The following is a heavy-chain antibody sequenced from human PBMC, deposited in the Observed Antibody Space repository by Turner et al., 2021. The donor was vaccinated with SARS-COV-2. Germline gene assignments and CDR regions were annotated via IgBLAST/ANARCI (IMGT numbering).Heavy chain of an antibody. Sequence: QVQLVASGGGVVQPGRSLRLSCAASGFTFSRCGMHWVRQDPGKGLEWGAVISYDGSNKYYADSVKGRFTISRDNSKNTLYLQMNSLRAEDTAVYYCAKDDNYDFWTGYYMYWGQGTLVTVSS. CDR1: GFTFSRCG. CDR3: AKDDNYDFWTGYYMY. J-gene: IGHJ4*02. D-gene: IGHD3-3*01. V-gene: IGHV3-30*18. CDR2: ISYDGSNK.